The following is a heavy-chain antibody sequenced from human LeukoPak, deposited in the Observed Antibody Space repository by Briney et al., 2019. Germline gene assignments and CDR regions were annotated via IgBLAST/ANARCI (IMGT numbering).Heavy chain of an antibody. CDR2: IYTSGST. CDR1: GESISSFY. D-gene: IGHD1-26*01. CDR3: ARVPRSGSYSSY. J-gene: IGHJ4*02. V-gene: IGHV4-4*07. Sequence: SETLSLTCTVSGESISSFYWTWIRQPAGKGLEWIGRIYTSGSTNYNPSLKSRVTISVDTSKNQFSLKLSSVTAADTAVYYCARVPRSGSYSSYWGQGTLVTVSS.